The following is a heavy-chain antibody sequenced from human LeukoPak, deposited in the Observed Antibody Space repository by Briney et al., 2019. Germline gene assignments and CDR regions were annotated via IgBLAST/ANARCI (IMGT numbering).Heavy chain of an antibody. CDR2: FDLEDGET. CDR3: ATYSSGSYLLYYYGMDV. Sequence: ASVKVSCKVSGYTLTELSMHWVRQAPGKGLEWMGGFDLEDGETIYAQKFQGRVTMTEDTSTDTAYMELSSLRSEDTAVYYCATYSSGSYLLYYYGMDVWGQGTTVTVSS. J-gene: IGHJ6*02. D-gene: IGHD3-10*01. V-gene: IGHV1-24*01. CDR1: GYTLTELS.